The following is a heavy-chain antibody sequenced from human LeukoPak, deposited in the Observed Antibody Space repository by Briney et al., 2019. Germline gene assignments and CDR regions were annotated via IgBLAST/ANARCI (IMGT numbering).Heavy chain of an antibody. D-gene: IGHD4-17*01. CDR1: GFTVRSNY. CDR3: ARDGEYGDSRGAFDI. Sequence: PGGSLRLSCSASGFTVRSNYESWVRQVPGKGLEWVGVFYSDGNTYYADSVKNRFAISRDNSKNTLYLQMNSVRAEDTAVYYCARDGEYGDSRGAFDIWGQGTMVTVSS. J-gene: IGHJ3*02. CDR2: FYSDGNT. V-gene: IGHV3-66*01.